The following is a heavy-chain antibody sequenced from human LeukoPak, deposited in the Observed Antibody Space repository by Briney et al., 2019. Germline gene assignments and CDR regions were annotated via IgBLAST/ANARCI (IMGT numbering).Heavy chain of an antibody. CDR2: IYYSRST. J-gene: IGHJ4*02. Sequence: PSETLSLTCTVSGGSISSGSYYWGWIRQPPGKGLEWIGSIYYSRSTYYNPSLKSRVTISVDTAKNQFSLKLSSVTAADTAVYYCARRGASYRYFDYWGQGALVTVSS. V-gene: IGHV4-39*01. D-gene: IGHD1-26*01. CDR3: ARRGASYRYFDY. CDR1: GGSISSGSYY.